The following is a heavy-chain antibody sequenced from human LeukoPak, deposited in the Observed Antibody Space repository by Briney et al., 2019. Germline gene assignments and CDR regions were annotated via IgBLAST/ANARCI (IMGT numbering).Heavy chain of an antibody. J-gene: IGHJ2*01. CDR1: GGSFSGYY. CDR2: INHSGST. D-gene: IGHD3-3*01. CDR3: ARVYYDFWSGPHYWYFDL. Sequence: PSETLSLTCAVYGGSFSGYYWSWIRQPPGKGLEWIGEINHSGSTNYNPSLKSRVTISVDTSKNQFSLKLSSVTAADTAVYYCARVYYDFWSGPHYWYFDLWGRGTLVTVSS. V-gene: IGHV4-34*01.